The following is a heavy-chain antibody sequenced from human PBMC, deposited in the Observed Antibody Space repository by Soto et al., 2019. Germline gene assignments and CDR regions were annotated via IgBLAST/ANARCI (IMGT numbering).Heavy chain of an antibody. V-gene: IGHV4-59*01. CDR3: ATYSSGLPFDY. Sequence: SETLSLTCTVSGGSISSYYWSWIRQPPGKGLEWIGYIYYSGSTNYNPSLKSRVTISVDTSKNQFSLKLSSVTAADTAVYYCATYSSGLPFDYWGQGTLVTVSS. CDR1: GGSISSYY. CDR2: IYYSGST. D-gene: IGHD6-19*01. J-gene: IGHJ4*02.